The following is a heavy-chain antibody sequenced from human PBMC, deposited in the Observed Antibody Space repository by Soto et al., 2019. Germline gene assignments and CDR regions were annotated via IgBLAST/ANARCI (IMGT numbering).Heavy chain of an antibody. CDR1: GFTFTSYT. CDR2: ISSSSDYI. V-gene: IGHV3-21*06. J-gene: IGHJ4*02. D-gene: IGHD6-13*01. Sequence: GGSLRLSCAASGFTFTSYTMNWVRQAPGKGLEWVSSISSSSDYIYYADSMKGRVTISGDNAKNSLFLDMNSLTGEDTAVYYCARARVYATGPLDFWGQGTLVTVSS. CDR3: ARARVYATGPLDF.